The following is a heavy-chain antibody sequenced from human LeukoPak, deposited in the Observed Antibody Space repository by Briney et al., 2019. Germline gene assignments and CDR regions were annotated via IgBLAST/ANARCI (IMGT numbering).Heavy chain of an antibody. CDR3: ARINLDTDSSSWVY. J-gene: IGHJ4*02. Sequence: SVKVSCKASGGTFSSYTISWVRPAPGQGLEWKGMIIPILGVANYEQKFQGRVTITADKSTSTAYMELSSLRSEDTAVYYCARINLDTDSSSWVYWGQGTLVTVSS. CDR2: IIPILGVA. CDR1: GGTFSSYT. V-gene: IGHV1-69*02. D-gene: IGHD6-6*01.